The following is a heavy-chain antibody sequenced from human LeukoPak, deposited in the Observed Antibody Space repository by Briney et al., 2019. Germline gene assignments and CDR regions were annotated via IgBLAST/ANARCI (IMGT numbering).Heavy chain of an antibody. CDR3: ARDPDPYSNYAPGY. Sequence: ASVKVSCKASGYTFTSYGISWVRQAPGQGLEWMGWISAYNGNTNYAQKLQGRVTMTTDTSTSTAYMELRSLRSDDTAVYYCARDPDPYSNYAPGYWGQGTLVAVSS. D-gene: IGHD4-11*01. J-gene: IGHJ4*02. V-gene: IGHV1-18*01. CDR2: ISAYNGNT. CDR1: GYTFTSYG.